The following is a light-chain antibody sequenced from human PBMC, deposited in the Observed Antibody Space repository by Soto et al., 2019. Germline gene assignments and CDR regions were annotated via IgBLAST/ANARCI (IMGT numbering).Light chain of an antibody. J-gene: IGKJ3*01. Sequence: DIQMTQSPSSLSASIGDRVTITCQASQDINNYLNWYQQKPGKAPKLLIYAASSLQSGVSSRFSGSGSGTDFTLTISSLQPEDFATYYCQQGNSFPFTFGPGTKVDIK. CDR2: AAS. CDR1: QDINNY. V-gene: IGKV1-39*01. CDR3: QQGNSFPFT.